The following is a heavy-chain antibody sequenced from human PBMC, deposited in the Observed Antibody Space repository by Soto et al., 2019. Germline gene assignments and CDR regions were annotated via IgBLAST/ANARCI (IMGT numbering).Heavy chain of an antibody. V-gene: IGHV3-13*01. CDR1: GFTFKNYD. CDR3: VRAGVAPYYYYGMDV. CDR2: IGNSGDT. J-gene: IGHJ6*02. D-gene: IGHD2-8*01. Sequence: EVQLVESGGDIVQPGGSLRLSCAASGFTFKNYDMYWVRQAPGKGLEWVSSIGNSGDTNYTVSVKGRFTISRENDRNALYRQMNSLRGGDTAVYFCVRAGVAPYYYYGMDVWGQGTTVTVSS.